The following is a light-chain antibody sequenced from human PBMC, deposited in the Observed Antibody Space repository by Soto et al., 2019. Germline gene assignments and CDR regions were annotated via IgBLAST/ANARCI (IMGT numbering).Light chain of an antibody. CDR2: DAS. CDR1: QSISSW. V-gene: IGKV1-5*01. CDR3: QQYNS. J-gene: IGKJ2*01. Sequence: DFQMTQSPSTLSASVGDRVTITCRASQSISSWLAWYQQKPGKAPKLLIYDASSLESGVPSRFSGSGSGTEFTLTISSLQPDDFATYYCQQYNSFGQGTKLEIK.